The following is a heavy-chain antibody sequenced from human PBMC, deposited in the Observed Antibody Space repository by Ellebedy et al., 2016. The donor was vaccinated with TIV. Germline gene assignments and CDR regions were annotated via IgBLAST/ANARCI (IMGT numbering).Heavy chain of an antibody. CDR2: ISSSSSYI. V-gene: IGHV3-21*01. CDR1: GFTFSTYG. Sequence: GESLKISCAASGFTFSTYGMNWVRQAPGKGLEWVSSISSSSSYIYYADSVKGRFTISRDNAKNSLYLQMNSLRAEDTAIYYCASASGSGWYYNNYYFDYWGQGTLVTVSS. D-gene: IGHD6-19*01. J-gene: IGHJ4*02. CDR3: ASASGSGWYYNNYYFDY.